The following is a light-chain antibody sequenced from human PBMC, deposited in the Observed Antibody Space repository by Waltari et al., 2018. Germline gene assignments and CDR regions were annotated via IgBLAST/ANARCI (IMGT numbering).Light chain of an antibody. CDR3: QHYHSDPRT. CDR1: QSVSYSPNDKNY. CDR2: WAS. Sequence: DIVMTQSPDSLAVSLGERATINCKSRQSVSYSPNDKNYLAWYQQKPGQPPKLLIYWASTRESGVPDRFSGSGSGTDFTLTISSLQAEDVAVYYCQHYHSDPRTFGQGTKLEIK. J-gene: IGKJ2*01. V-gene: IGKV4-1*01.